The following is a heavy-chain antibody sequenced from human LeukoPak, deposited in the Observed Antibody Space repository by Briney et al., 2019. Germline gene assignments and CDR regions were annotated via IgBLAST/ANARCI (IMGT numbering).Heavy chain of an antibody. D-gene: IGHD5-12*01. CDR1: GFTFSSYE. Sequence: PGGSLRLSCAVSGFTFSSYEMNWVRQAPGKGLEWVSAISGIGGSTYYADSVKGRFTISRDNSKNTLYLQMNSLRAEDTAVYYCAKDLIVATIEPYYYMDVWGKGTTITVSS. V-gene: IGHV3-23*01. CDR2: ISGIGGST. J-gene: IGHJ6*03. CDR3: AKDLIVATIEPYYYMDV.